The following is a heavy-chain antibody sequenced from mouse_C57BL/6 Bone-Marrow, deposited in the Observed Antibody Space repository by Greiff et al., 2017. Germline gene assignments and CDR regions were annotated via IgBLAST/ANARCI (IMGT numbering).Heavy chain of an antibody. Sequence: VQLQQSGAELVKPGASVKMSCKASGYTFTSYWITWVKQRPGQGLEWIGDIYPGSGSTKYNEKFKSKATLTVDTSSSTAYMQLSSLTSEHSAVYYCARDGYYPLCYGGPGTTRTVSS. CDR3: ARDGYYPLCY. CDR2: IYPGSGST. J-gene: IGHJ2*01. V-gene: IGHV1-55*01. D-gene: IGHD2-3*01. CDR1: GYTFTSYW.